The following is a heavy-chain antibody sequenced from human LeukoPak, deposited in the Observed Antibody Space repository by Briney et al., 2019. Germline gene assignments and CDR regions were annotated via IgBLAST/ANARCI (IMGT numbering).Heavy chain of an antibody. J-gene: IGHJ4*02. Sequence: GRSLRLSCAASGFTFSSYGMHWVRQAPGKGLEWVAVIWYDGSNKYYADSVKGRFTISRDNSKNTLYLQMNSLRAEDTAVYYCARASIAAAGYYFDYWGQGTLVTVSS. CDR1: GFTFSSYG. CDR2: IWYDGSNK. V-gene: IGHV3-33*01. D-gene: IGHD6-13*01. CDR3: ARASIAAAGYYFDY.